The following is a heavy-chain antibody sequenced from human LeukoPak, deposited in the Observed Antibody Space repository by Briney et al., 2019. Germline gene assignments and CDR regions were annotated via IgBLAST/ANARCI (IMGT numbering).Heavy chain of an antibody. J-gene: IGHJ4*02. D-gene: IGHD3-22*01. CDR3: ARTDRSGYFGVDY. CDR2: IYYSGST. Sequence: SETLSLTCTVSGGSISSSSYYWGWIRQAPGKGLEWIGSIYYSGSTYYNPSLKSRVTISVYTSKNQFSLKLSSVTAADTAVYYCARTDRSGYFGVDYWGQGTLVTVSS. CDR1: GGSISSSSYY. V-gene: IGHV4-39*07.